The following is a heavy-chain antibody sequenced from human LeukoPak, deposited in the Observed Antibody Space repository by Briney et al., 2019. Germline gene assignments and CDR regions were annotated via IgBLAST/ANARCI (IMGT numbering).Heavy chain of an antibody. Sequence: ASVKVSCKASGYSFTTYGMHWVRQAPGQRLEWMGCINAANDNTKSPQKFQGRVTITRDTSASTAYMELSSLRPEDTAVYYCAREYYYGSGSYSDCWGQGTLVTVSS. CDR2: INAANDNT. CDR3: AREYYYGSGSYSDC. V-gene: IGHV1-3*01. CDR1: GYSFTTYG. D-gene: IGHD3-10*01. J-gene: IGHJ4*02.